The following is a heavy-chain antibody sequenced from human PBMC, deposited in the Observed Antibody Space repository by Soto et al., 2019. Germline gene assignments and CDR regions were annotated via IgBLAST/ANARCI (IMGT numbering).Heavy chain of an antibody. CDR1: GGTFSSYT. J-gene: IGHJ4*02. D-gene: IGHD5-12*01. Sequence: QVQLVHSGAEVKKPGSSVKVSCKASGGTFSSYTISWVRQAPGQGLEWMGRIIPILGIANYAQKFQGRVTITADKSTSTAYMELSSLRSEDTAVYYCAREGDGYGAPPDYWGQGTLVTVSS. CDR3: AREGDGYGAPPDY. CDR2: IIPILGIA. V-gene: IGHV1-69*04.